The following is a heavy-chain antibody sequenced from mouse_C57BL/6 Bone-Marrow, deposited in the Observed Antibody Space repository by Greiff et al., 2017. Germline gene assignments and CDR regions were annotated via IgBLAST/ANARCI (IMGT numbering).Heavy chain of an antibody. CDR1: GYTFTDYY. J-gene: IGHJ3*01. V-gene: IGHV1-19*01. D-gene: IGHD1-1*01. CDR2: INPYNGGT. CDR3: ARERFYYYGFAY. Sequence: EVQLQQSGPVLVKPGASVKMSCKASGYTFTDYYMNWVKQSHGKSPEWIGVINPYNGGTSYNQKFKGKATLTVDKSSSTAYMELNSLTSEDSAVYYCARERFYYYGFAYWGQGTLVTVSA.